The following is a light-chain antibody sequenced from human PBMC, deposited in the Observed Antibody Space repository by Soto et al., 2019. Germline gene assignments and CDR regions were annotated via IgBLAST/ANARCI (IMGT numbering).Light chain of an antibody. Sequence: QSALTQPASVSGSPGQSITISCTGTSSDVGGYNYVSWYQQHPVKAPKLMIYAVSNRPSGVSNRFSGSKSGNTASLTISGLQAEDEADYYCSSYTSSSTLDVVFGGGTKLTVL. J-gene: IGLJ2*01. CDR1: SSDVGGYNY. V-gene: IGLV2-14*01. CDR3: SSYTSSSTLDVV. CDR2: AVS.